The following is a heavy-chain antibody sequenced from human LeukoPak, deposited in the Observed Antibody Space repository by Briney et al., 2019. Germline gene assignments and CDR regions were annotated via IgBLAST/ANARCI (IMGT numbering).Heavy chain of an antibody. D-gene: IGHD1-26*01. Sequence: SETLSLTCTVSGGSISSYYWSWIRQPAGKGLEWIGRIYTSGSTNYNPSLKSRVTISQDKFKNQFSLNLSSVTAADTAVYYCARDRGGTTTMAIDYWGQGTLVTVSS. CDR2: IYTSGST. CDR1: GGSISSYY. V-gene: IGHV4-4*07. CDR3: ARDRGGTTTMAIDY. J-gene: IGHJ4*02.